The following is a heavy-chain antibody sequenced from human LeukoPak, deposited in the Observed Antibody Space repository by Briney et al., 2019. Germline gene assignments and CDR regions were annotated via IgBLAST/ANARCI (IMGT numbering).Heavy chain of an antibody. CDR2: IFYTGKT. CDR3: ARVFDS. J-gene: IGHJ4*02. CDR1: GCSVYTSDYY. V-gene: IGHV4-39*07. Sequence: SETLSLTCTVSGCSVYTSDYYWGWVRQPPGKGPEWFGDIFYTGKTNYNPSLKSRVSISIDTSKNQFSLKLTSVTAADTAVYYCARVFDSWGQGTLVTVSS.